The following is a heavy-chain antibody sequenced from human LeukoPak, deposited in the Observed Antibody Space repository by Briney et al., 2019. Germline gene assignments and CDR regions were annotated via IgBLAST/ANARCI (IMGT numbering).Heavy chain of an antibody. Sequence: SETLSLTCTVSGYSISSGYYWGWIRQPPGKGLEWIGSIYHSGSTYYNPSLKSRVTISVDTSKNQFSLKLSSVTAADTAVYYCARDGYYDSSGYPVYWGQGTLVTVSS. D-gene: IGHD3-22*01. CDR2: IYHSGST. J-gene: IGHJ4*02. CDR1: GYSISSGYY. V-gene: IGHV4-38-2*02. CDR3: ARDGYYDSSGYPVY.